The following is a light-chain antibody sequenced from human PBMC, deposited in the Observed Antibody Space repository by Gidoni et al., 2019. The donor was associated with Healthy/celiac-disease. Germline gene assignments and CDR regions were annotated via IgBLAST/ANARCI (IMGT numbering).Light chain of an antibody. J-gene: IGLJ2*01. V-gene: IGLV2-23*01. CDR2: EGS. CDR3: CSYAGSSLV. Sequence: QSALTQPASVSEAPGQSSTISCTGTSSDVGRYNLVSWYQQHPGKAPKLMIYEGSKRPSGVSNRFSGSKSGNTASLTISGLQAEDEADYYCCSYAGSSLVFGGGTKLTVL. CDR1: SSDVGRYNL.